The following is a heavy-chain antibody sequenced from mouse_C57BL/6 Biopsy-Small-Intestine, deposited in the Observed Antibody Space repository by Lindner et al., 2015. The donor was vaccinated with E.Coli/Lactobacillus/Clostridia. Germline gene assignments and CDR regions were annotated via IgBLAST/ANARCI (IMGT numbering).Heavy chain of an antibody. CDR2: ISPSGGST. CDR3: ARDPPSDYGSGSYYRYYFDY. D-gene: IGHD2-2*01. CDR1: GYTFTSYY. V-gene: IGHV1-64*01. J-gene: IGHJ2*01. Sequence: SVKVSCKASGYTFTSYYMHWVRQAPGQGLEWMGIISPSGGSTSYAQKFQGRVTMTRDTSTSTVYMELSSLRSEDTAVYYCARDPPSDYGSGSYYRYYFDYWGQGTLVTVSS.